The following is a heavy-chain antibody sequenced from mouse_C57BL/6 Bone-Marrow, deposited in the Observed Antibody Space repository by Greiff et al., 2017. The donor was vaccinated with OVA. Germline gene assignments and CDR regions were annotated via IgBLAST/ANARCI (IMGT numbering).Heavy chain of an antibody. CDR1: EYEFPSHD. CDR3: ARHEDYNYEDFDY. V-gene: IGHV5-2*01. J-gene: IGHJ2*01. D-gene: IGHD2-12*01. CDR2: INSDGGST. Sequence: DVMLVESGGGLVQPGESLKLSCESNEYEFPSHDMSWVRKTPEKRLELVAAINSDGGSTYYPDTMERRFIISRDNTKKTLYLQMSRLRSEDTALYYCARHEDYNYEDFDYWGQGTTLTVSS.